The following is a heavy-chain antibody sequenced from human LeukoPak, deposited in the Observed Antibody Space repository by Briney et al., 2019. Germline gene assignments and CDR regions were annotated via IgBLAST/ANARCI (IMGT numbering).Heavy chain of an antibody. Sequence: ASVKVSCKASGYTFTGYYMHWVRQAPGQGLEWMGWINTNSGGTNYAQNFQGRVTMTRDTSISTVYMELSRLRSDDTAVYYCARGAKGLLAFDYWGQGTLVTVSS. CDR3: ARGAKGLLAFDY. CDR1: GYTFTGYY. CDR2: INTNSGGT. J-gene: IGHJ4*02. V-gene: IGHV1-2*02. D-gene: IGHD3-22*01.